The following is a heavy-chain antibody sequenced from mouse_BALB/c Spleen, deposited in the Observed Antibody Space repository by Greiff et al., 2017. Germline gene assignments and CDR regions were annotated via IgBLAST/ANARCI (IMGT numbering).Heavy chain of an antibody. Sequence: VQLQQSGAELVKPGASVKLSCTASGFNIKDSYMHWVKQRPEQGLEWIGRIDPANGNTKYDPKFQGKATITADTSSNTAYLQLSSLTSEDTAVYYCARTAWFAYWGQGTLVTVSA. CDR3: ARTAWFAY. CDR1: GFNIKDSY. J-gene: IGHJ3*01. CDR2: IDPANGNT. V-gene: IGHV14-3*02.